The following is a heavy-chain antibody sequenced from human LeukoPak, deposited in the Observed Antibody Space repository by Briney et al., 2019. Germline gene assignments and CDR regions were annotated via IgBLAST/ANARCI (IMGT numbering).Heavy chain of an antibody. CDR2: IYSGGST. V-gene: IGHV3-53*01. Sequence: GGSLRLSCAASGFTVSSNYMSWVRQAPGKGLEWVSVIYSGGSTYYADSVKGRFTISRDNSKNTLYPQMNSLRAEDTAVYYCARDYSGPHYSPAAGSSGMDVWGQGTTVTVSS. CDR1: GFTVSSNY. D-gene: IGHD6-13*01. CDR3: ARDYSGPHYSPAAGSSGMDV. J-gene: IGHJ6*02.